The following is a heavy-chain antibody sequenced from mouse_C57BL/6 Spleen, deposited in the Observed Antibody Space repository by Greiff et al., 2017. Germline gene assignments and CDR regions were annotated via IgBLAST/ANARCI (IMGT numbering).Heavy chain of an antibody. CDR1: GFSLTSYG. CDR3: APHYGSSYGRFAY. CDR2: IWSGGST. Sequence: VKLMESGPGLVQPSQSLSITCTVSGFSLTSYGVHWVRQSPGKGLEWLGVIWSGGSTDYNAAFISRLSISKDNSKSQVFFKMNSLQADDTAIYYCAPHYGSSYGRFAYWGQGTLVTVSA. J-gene: IGHJ3*01. D-gene: IGHD1-1*01. V-gene: IGHV2-2*01.